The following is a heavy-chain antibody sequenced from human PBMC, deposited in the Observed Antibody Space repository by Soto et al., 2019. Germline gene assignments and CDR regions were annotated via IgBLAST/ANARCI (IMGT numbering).Heavy chain of an antibody. V-gene: IGHV3-48*03. CDR2: ISSSGSTI. J-gene: IGHJ4*02. Sequence: GGSLRLSCAASGFTFSSYEMNWVRQAPGKGLEWVSYISSSGSTIYYADFLRGRFTLSRDNAKTSLFLQMDSLRAEDTAVYYCAREGINNYNEFYFDSWGQGTVVTVSS. D-gene: IGHD4-4*01. CDR3: AREGINNYNEFYFDS. CDR1: GFTFSSYE.